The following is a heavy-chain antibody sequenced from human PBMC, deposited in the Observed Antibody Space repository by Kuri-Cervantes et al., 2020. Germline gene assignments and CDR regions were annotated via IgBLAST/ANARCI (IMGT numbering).Heavy chain of an antibody. CDR3: AREGVGDYDFWSGYYGDWFDP. J-gene: IGHJ5*02. Sequence: ATVKVSCKASGYTFTGYYMHWVRRAPGQGLEWMGWINPNSGGTNYAQKFQGRVTMTRDTSISTAYMELSRLRSDDTAVYYCAREGVGDYDFWSGYYGDWFDPWGQGTLVTVSS. CDR1: GYTFTGYY. V-gene: IGHV1-2*02. D-gene: IGHD3-3*01. CDR2: INPNSGGT.